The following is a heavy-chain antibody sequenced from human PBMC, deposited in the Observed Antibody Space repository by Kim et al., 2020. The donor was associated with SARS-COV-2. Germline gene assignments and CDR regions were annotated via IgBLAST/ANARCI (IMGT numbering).Heavy chain of an antibody. CDR3: ARDRGAAAHPPHAFDI. Sequence: GGSLRLSCAASGFTFSSYAMHWVRQAPGKGLEWVAVISYDGSNKYYADSVKGRFTISRDNSKNTLYLQMNSLRAEDTAVYYCARDRGAAAHPPHAFDIWGQGTMVTVSS. D-gene: IGHD2-2*01. V-gene: IGHV3-30*04. CDR2: ISYDGSNK. J-gene: IGHJ3*02. CDR1: GFTFSSYA.